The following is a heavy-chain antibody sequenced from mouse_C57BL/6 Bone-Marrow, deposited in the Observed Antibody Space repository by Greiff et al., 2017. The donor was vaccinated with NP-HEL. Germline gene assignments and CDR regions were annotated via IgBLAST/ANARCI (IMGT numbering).Heavy chain of an antibody. Sequence: EVQLQQSGPELVKPGASVKMSCKASGYTFTDYNMHWVKQSHGKSLEWIGYINPNNGGTSYNEKFKGQATLTVNKSSSTAYMQLRSLTTEDSAVYYCAPLSDGYYDWFAYWGQGTLVTVSA. CDR1: GYTFTDYN. CDR2: INPNNGGT. CDR3: APLSDGYYDWFAY. D-gene: IGHD2-3*01. J-gene: IGHJ3*01. V-gene: IGHV1-22*01.